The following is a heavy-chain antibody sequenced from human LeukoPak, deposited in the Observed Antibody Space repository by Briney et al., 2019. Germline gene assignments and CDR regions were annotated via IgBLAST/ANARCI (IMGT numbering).Heavy chain of an antibody. CDR2: IYYSGST. D-gene: IGHD5-18*01. CDR3: ARTGSGYSYGYATYYYYGMDV. Sequence: SETLSLTCTVSGGSISSSSYYWGWIRQPPGKGLEWIGSIYYSGSTYYNPSLKSRVTISVDTSKNQLSLKLSSVTAADTAVYYCARTGSGYSYGYATYYYYGMDVWGQGTTVTVSS. CDR1: GGSISSSSYY. V-gene: IGHV4-39*07. J-gene: IGHJ6*02.